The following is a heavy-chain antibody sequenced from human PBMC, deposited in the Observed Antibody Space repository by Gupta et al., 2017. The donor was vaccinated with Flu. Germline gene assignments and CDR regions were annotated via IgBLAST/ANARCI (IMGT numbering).Heavy chain of an antibody. J-gene: IGHJ4*02. V-gene: IGHV3-23*01. CDR3: AKDTAYSLDY. CDR2: ITDSGDST. CDR1: GFTFSSYA. D-gene: IGHD6-13*01. Sequence: EVQLLESGGGLVQPGGSLRLSCAAPGFTFSSYAMSWVRQAPGKGLEWVSAITDSGDSTYYAAFVKGRFAISRDSSKNTLYLQMNSLRAEDTAVYYCAKDTAYSLDYWGQGTLVTVSS.